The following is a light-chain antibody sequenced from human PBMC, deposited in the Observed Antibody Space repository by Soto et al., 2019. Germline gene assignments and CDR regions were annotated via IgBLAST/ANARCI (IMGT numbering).Light chain of an antibody. J-gene: IGKJ4*01. V-gene: IGKV1-27*01. CDR1: QGIDNY. CDR2: AAS. Sequence: DIQMTQSPSSLSASVGDRVTITCRASQGIDNYLAWYQQKPGKAPKLPIYAASTLQSGVPSRFTGSGSGTDFTLTISSLQPEDAATYYCQKCKVAPFTFGGGTKVDIK. CDR3: QKCKVAPFT.